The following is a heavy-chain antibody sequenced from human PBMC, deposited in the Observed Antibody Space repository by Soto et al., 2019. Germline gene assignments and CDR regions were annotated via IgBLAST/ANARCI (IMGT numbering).Heavy chain of an antibody. Sequence: GGSLRLSCAASGFTFSSYAMSWVRQAPGKGLEWVSGISGSGESTYYADSVKGRFTISRDNSKNTLYLQMNSLRAEDTAVYYCAKDDSEGLMVRGVIDYYYYGMDVWGQGTTVTVSS. CDR3: AKDDSEGLMVRGVIDYYYYGMDV. CDR2: ISGSGEST. V-gene: IGHV3-23*01. D-gene: IGHD3-10*01. CDR1: GFTFSSYA. J-gene: IGHJ6*02.